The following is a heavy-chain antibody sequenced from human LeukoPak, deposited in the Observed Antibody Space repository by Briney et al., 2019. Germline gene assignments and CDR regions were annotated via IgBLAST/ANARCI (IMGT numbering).Heavy chain of an antibody. CDR1: GFTFSSYS. V-gene: IGHV3-21*01. CDR3: ARANSGCTGGYCYFYYMDV. CDR2: ISSSSSYI. D-gene: IGHD2-8*02. Sequence: GGSLRLSCAASGFTFSSYSMNWVRQAPGKGLEWVSSISSSSSYIYYADSVKGRFTISRDNAKNSLYLQMNSLRAEDTAVYYCARANSGCTGGYCYFYYMDVWGKGTTVTVSS. J-gene: IGHJ6*03.